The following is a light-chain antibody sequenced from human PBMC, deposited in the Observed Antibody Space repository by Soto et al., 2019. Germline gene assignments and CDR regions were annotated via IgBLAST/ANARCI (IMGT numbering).Light chain of an antibody. J-gene: IGKJ1*01. Sequence: DVVMTQSPLSLPVTLGQPASISCRSSQSLVYSDGNTYLNWFQQRPGQSPRRLIYKVSNRDSGVPDRISGSGSGTVFTLKISRVEAEDVGVYYCMQGTHWPWTFGPGTKVEIK. CDR2: KVS. CDR1: QSLVYSDGNTY. V-gene: IGKV2-30*01. CDR3: MQGTHWPWT.